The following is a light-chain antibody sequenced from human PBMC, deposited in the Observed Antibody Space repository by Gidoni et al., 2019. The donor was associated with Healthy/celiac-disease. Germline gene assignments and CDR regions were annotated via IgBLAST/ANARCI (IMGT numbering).Light chain of an antibody. CDR3: QQYGSSPGT. Sequence: EIVLTQSPGTLSLSPGERATLSCRASQSVSSSYLAWYQQKPGKAPRLLIYGASSRATGIPDRFSGSGSGTDFTLTISRLEPEDFAVYYCQQYGSSPGTFXPXTKVDIK. V-gene: IGKV3-20*01. CDR1: QSVSSSY. J-gene: IGKJ3*01. CDR2: GAS.